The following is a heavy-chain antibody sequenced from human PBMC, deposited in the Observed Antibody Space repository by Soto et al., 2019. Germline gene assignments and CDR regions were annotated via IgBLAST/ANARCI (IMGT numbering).Heavy chain of an antibody. J-gene: IGHJ6*02. V-gene: IGHV3-33*08. Sequence: VQLVESGGGLGKPGGSLRLSCAASGFTFSSYGMHWVRQAPGKGLEWVSVIWYDGSTKYYADSVKGRFTISRDNSKNTLYLKMKSLRAEDTAVYYCARGGYSGYDPNYYYYGMDFWGQGTTVTVSS. D-gene: IGHD5-12*01. CDR1: GFTFSSYG. CDR3: ARGGYSGYDPNYYYYGMDF. CDR2: IWYDGSTK.